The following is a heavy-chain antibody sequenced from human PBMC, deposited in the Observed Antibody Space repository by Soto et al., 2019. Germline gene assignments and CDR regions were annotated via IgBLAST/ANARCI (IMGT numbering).Heavy chain of an antibody. V-gene: IGHV4-34*01. CDR2: INHSGST. CDR3: ARGTGTMH. CDR1: GGSFSGYY. D-gene: IGHD1-7*01. Sequence: QVQLQQWGAGLLKPSETLSLTCAVYGGSFSGYYWSLIRQPPGKGLEWIGEINHSGSTNYNPSLKSRVTTSVDTSKNQFSMKLSSVTAADTAVYYCARGTGTMHWGQGTLVTVSS. J-gene: IGHJ4*02.